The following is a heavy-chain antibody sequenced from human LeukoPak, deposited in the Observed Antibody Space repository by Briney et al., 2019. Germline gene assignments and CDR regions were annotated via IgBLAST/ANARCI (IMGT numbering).Heavy chain of an antibody. CDR3: ARDRVFPPDAFDI. CDR2: IYSGGST. Sequence: GGSLRLSCAASGFTVSSNYMSWVRQAPGKGLEWVSVIYSGGSTYYADSVKGRFTISRDNSKNTLYLQMNSLRDEDTAVYYCARDRVFPPDAFDIWGQGTMVTVSS. V-gene: IGHV3-53*01. D-gene: IGHD2-21*01. CDR1: GFTVSSNY. J-gene: IGHJ3*02.